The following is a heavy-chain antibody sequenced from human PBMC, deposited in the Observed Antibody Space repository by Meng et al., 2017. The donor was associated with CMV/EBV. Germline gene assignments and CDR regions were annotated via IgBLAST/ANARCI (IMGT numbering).Heavy chain of an antibody. D-gene: IGHD2-2*02. CDR1: GYTFTGYY. CDR3: AREGYCSSTSCYISRDYYYGMDV. V-gene: IGHV1-2*02. J-gene: IGHJ6*02. Sequence: GESLKISCTASGYTFTGYYMHWVRQAPGQGLEWMGWINPNSGGTNYAQKFQGRVTMTRETSISTAYMELSRLRSDDTAVYYCAREGYCSSTSCYISRDYYYGMDVWGQGTTVTVSS. CDR2: INPNSGGT.